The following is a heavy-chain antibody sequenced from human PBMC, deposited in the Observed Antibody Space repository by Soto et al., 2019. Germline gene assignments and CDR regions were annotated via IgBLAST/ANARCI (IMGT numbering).Heavy chain of an antibody. CDR3: VRSKGGYSYGTPFDY. V-gene: IGHV3-9*01. J-gene: IGHJ4*02. CDR2: ISWNSGNI. Sequence: EVQLEESGGALVQPGRSLRLSCAASGFTFDDYAMHWVRQVLGKGLEWVSSISWNSGNIGYADSVKGRFTTSRDNAKNSLYHQMNSLRPEDTALYYCVRSKGGYSYGTPFDYWGQGTLVTVSS. D-gene: IGHD5-18*01. CDR1: GFTFDDYA.